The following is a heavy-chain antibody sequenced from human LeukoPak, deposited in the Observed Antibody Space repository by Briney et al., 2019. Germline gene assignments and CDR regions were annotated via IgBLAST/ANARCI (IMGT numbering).Heavy chain of an antibody. Sequence: ASVTVSCKASGYTFTGYYIHWVRQAPGQGLEWMGWIHPNSGGTSYAQKFQGRVTMTRDTSINTAYMELNSLRSDDTAVYYCAAKEVATITDYWGQGTLVTVSS. D-gene: IGHD5-12*01. CDR3: AAKEVATITDY. CDR1: GYTFTGYY. CDR2: IHPNSGGT. V-gene: IGHV1-2*02. J-gene: IGHJ4*02.